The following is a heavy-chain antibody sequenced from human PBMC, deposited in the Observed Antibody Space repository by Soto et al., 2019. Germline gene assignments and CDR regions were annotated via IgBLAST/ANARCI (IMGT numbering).Heavy chain of an antibody. D-gene: IGHD2-21*02. CDR3: IQSRCGGDCLQSYASHYYYGMDV. CDR1: WVSPSTSGVG. J-gene: IGHJ6*02. Sequence: GAGPTLVNPTTTLTLTCNFFWVSPSTSGVGVGWVRQPPGKALEWLALIYWDDDKRYSPSLRSRLTINKDTSKNQVVLTMTNMDPVDTATYYCIQSRCGGDCLQSYASHYYYGMDVWGQGTTVTVSS. CDR2: IYWDDDK. V-gene: IGHV2-5*02.